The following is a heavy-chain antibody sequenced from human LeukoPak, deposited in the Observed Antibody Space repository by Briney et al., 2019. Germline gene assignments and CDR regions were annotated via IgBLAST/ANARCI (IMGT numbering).Heavy chain of an antibody. CDR1: GGTFSSYA. CDR2: IIPISGTA. V-gene: IGHV1-69*13. Sequence: ASVKVSCKASGGTFSSYAISWVRQAPGQGLEWMGGIIPISGTANYAQRFEGRVTITADESTSTAYMELSSLRSEDTAVYYCATWERWLPHILWGQGTLVTVSS. CDR3: ATWERWLPHIL. J-gene: IGHJ4*02. D-gene: IGHD5-24*01.